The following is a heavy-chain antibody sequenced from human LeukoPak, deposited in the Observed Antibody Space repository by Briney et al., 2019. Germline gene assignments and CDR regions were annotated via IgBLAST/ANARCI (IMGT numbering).Heavy chain of an antibody. J-gene: IGHJ4*02. CDR1: GFTFSSYE. Sequence: GGSLRLSCAASGFTFSSYEMNWVRQAPGKGLEWVSYISSSGSTIYYADSVKGRFTISRDNAKNSLYLQMNSLRAEDTAVYYCARGRLLSFDYWGQGTLVTASS. D-gene: IGHD2-21*01. CDR2: ISSSGSTI. CDR3: ARGRLLSFDY. V-gene: IGHV3-48*03.